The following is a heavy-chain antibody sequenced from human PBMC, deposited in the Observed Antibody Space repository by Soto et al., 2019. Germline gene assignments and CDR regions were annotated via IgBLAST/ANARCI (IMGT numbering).Heavy chain of an antibody. V-gene: IGHV3-74*01. D-gene: IGHD6-13*01. Sequence: GSLRLSYAASGFTFSSYWMHWVRQAPGKGLVWVSRINSDGSSTSYADSVKGRFTISRDNAKNTLYLPMNSLRAEDTAVYYCARDSSSWYPWFDPWGQGTLVTVSS. J-gene: IGHJ5*02. CDR2: INSDGSST. CDR3: ARDSSSWYPWFDP. CDR1: GFTFSSYW.